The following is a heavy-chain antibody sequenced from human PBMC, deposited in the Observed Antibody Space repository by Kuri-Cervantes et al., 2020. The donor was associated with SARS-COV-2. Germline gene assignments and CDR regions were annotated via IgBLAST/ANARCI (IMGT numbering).Heavy chain of an antibody. CDR2: ISSSGNNM. V-gene: IGHV3-11*04. J-gene: IGHJ6*03. Sequence: GESLKISCAASGFIFNDYSMGWIRQAPGKGLEWVSYISSSGNNMYYADSVKGRFTISRDDAKNSLHLQMNSLRAEDTAVYYCATAEILGGLYYYYMDVWGKGTTVTVSS. CDR3: ATAEILGGLYYYYMDV. D-gene: IGHD3-16*01. CDR1: GFIFNDYS.